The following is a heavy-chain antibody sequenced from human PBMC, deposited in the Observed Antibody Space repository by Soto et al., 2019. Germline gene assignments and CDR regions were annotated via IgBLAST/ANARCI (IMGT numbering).Heavy chain of an antibody. CDR1: GYAFTSYG. D-gene: IGHD6-19*01. CDR2: ISVYNGNT. J-gene: IGHJ4*02. V-gene: IGHV1-18*04. CDR3: ASEFPGIAVV. Sequence: ASVKVSCKASGYAFTSYGISWVRQAPGQGLEWMGWISVYNGNTNYAQKLQGRVTMTTDTSTSTAYMELRSLRSDDTAVYYCASEFPGIAVVWGQGTLVTVSS.